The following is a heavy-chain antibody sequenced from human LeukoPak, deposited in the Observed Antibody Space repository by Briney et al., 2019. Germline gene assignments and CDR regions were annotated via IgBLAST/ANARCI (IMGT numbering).Heavy chain of an antibody. J-gene: IGHJ4*02. D-gene: IGHD4-17*01. CDR2: IRYDGSNK. Sequence: PGGSLRLSCAASGFTFSSYGMHWVRQAPGKRLEWVAFIRYDGSNKYYADSVKGRFTISRDNSKNTLYLQMNSLRAEDTALYFCITEPHDYGDFTFGYWGQGTLVTVSS. V-gene: IGHV3-30*02. CDR1: GFTFSSYG. CDR3: ITEPHDYGDFTFGY.